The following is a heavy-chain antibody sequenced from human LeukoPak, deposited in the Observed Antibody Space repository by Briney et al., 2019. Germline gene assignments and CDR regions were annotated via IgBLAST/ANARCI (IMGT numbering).Heavy chain of an antibody. CDR3: ARSRQYCSSTSCYRNWFDP. D-gene: IGHD2-2*01. Sequence: ASVKVSCKASGGTFSSYAISWVRQAPGQGLEWMGGIIPIFGTANYAQMFQGRVTITTDESTSTAYMELSSLRSEDTAVYYCARSRQYCSSTSCYRNWFDPWGQGTLVTVSS. CDR1: GGTFSSYA. CDR2: IIPIFGTA. J-gene: IGHJ5*02. V-gene: IGHV1-69*05.